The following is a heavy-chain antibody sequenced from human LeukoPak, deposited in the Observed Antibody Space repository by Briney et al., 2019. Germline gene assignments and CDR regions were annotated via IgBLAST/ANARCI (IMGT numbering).Heavy chain of an antibody. CDR2: IYYSGGT. J-gene: IGHJ5*02. D-gene: IGHD4-17*01. CDR1: GGSISSYY. CDR3: ARAYGDYGGYNWFDP. V-gene: IGHV4-59*08. Sequence: SETLSLTCTVSGGSISSYYWSWIRQPPGKGLEWIGYIYYSGGTNYNPSLKSRVTISVDTSKNQFSLKLSSVTAADTAVYYCARAYGDYGGYNWFDPWGQGTLVTVSS.